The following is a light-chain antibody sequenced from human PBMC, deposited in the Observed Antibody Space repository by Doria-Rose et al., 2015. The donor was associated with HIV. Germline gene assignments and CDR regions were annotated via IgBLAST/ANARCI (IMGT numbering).Light chain of an antibody. CDR1: SSDVGSYNL. CDR3: YSYVGSSTVV. V-gene: IGLV2-23*02. CDR2: EVS. Sequence: PASVSGSPGQSITISCTGTSSDVGSYNLVSWYQQYPGKAPKLMILEVSKRPSGISNRFSGSKSGNTASLTISGLQAEDEADYYCYSYVGSSTVVFGGGTKLTVL. J-gene: IGLJ3*02.